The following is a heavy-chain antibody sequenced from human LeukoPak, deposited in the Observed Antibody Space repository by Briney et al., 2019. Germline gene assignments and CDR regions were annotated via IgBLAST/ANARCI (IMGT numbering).Heavy chain of an antibody. V-gene: IGHV3-21*01. J-gene: IGHJ6*02. Sequence: GGSLRLSCAASGFTLSTYSMNWVRQAPGKGLEWVSSISSSSTFIYYADSMKGRFTISRDKNSVDLQIDSLRAEDTAVYYCARGYRSGRASAPDYGMDVWGQGTTVTVSS. CDR2: ISSSSTFI. CDR3: ARGYRSGRASAPDYGMDV. D-gene: IGHD3-10*01. CDR1: GFTLSTYS.